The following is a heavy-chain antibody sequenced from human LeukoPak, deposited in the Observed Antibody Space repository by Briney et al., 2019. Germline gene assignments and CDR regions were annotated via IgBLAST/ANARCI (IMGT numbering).Heavy chain of an antibody. CDR2: ISSSSSYI. D-gene: IGHD3-22*01. Sequence: PGGSLRLSCGASGFTFSSYSMNWVRQAPGKGLQWVSSISSSSSYIYYADSVKGRFTISRDNAKNSLYLQMNSLRAEDTAVYYCARDSISGYYYDSSGYYQDAFGIWGQGTMVTVSS. CDR3: ARDSISGYYYDSSGYYQDAFGI. J-gene: IGHJ3*02. V-gene: IGHV3-21*01. CDR1: GFTFSSYS.